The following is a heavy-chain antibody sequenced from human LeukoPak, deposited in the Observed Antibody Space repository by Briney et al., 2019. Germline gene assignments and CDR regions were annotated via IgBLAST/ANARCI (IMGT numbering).Heavy chain of an antibody. V-gene: IGHV4-34*01. CDR2: INHNGST. J-gene: IGHJ5*02. D-gene: IGHD5-18*01. CDR3: ARGRGYSYGYGHGLNWFDP. CDR1: GGSFSGYY. Sequence: SETLSLTCAVYGGSFSGYYWSWIRQPPGKGLEWIGEINHNGSTNYNPSLKSRVTISVDTSKNQFSLKLSSVTAADTAVYYCARGRGYSYGYGHGLNWFDPWGQGTLVTVSS.